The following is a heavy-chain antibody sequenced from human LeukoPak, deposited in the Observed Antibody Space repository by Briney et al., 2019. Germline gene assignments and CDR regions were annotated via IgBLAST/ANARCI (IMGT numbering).Heavy chain of an antibody. J-gene: IGHJ5*02. D-gene: IGHD3-9*01. CDR3: ARGSIFNEVDRFDP. Sequence: SETLSLTCTVSGGSISSYFWSWIRQPPGKGLEWIGYIYTSGSTNHNPSLKSRVTISVDTSKNQFSLRLTSVTAADTAVYYCARGSIFNEVDRFDPWGQGTLVTVSS. CDR1: GGSISSYF. CDR2: IYTSGST. V-gene: IGHV4-4*09.